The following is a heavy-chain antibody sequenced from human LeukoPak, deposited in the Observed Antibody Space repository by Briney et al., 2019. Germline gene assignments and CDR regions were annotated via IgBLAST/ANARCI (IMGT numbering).Heavy chain of an antibody. V-gene: IGHV4-31*03. Sequence: PSETLSLTCTVSGGSISGDGNYWTWTRQHPGEGLEWLGFIHPGGTIYYNPSLSSRLFISADTSNNQMSLKLSFVTAADTAVYYCARGGDTAKGGKDWGQGTLVTVSS. CDR3: ARGGDTAKGGKD. D-gene: IGHD5-18*01. CDR2: IHPGGTI. J-gene: IGHJ4*02. CDR1: GGSISGDGNY.